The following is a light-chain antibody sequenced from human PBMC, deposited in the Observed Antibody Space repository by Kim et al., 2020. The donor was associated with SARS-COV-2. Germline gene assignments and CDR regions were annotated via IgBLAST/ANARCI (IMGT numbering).Light chain of an antibody. CDR2: EDD. J-gene: IGLJ2*01. Sequence: GQTVPISCTRSSGSIDDNYVQWYHQRPGGVPTTVIYEDDQRPSGVSDRFSGSIDNSSNSASLTISGLRTEDEADYYCQSYNRDNVIFGGGTQLTVL. CDR1: SGSIDDNY. CDR3: QSYNRDNVI. V-gene: IGLV6-57*03.